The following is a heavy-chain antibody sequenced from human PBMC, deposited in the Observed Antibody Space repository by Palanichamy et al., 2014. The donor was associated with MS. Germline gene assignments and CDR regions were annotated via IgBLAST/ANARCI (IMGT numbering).Heavy chain of an antibody. V-gene: IGHV4-39*02. D-gene: IGHD3-16*01. Sequence: YWGWIRQPPGKGLEWIGSIYYSGTTYYNPSLKSRLTISVDTSNNHLSLKLNSVTAADTAVYYCARLWGTPYYHYYGMDVWGQGSTVTVSS. J-gene: IGHJ6*02. CDR2: IYYSGTT. CDR1: Y. CDR3: ARLWGTPYYHYYGMDV.